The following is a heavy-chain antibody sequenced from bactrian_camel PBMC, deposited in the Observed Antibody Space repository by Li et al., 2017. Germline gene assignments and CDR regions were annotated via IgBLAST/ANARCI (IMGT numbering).Heavy chain of an antibody. J-gene: IGHJ4*01. CDR2: IATYDST. CDR3: GTRYPGSWYRTY. D-gene: IGHD6*01. V-gene: IGHV3S60*01. Sequence: VQLVESGGGSVQAGGSLRLSCTTSGDKLDNFDVGWYRQAPGAECELVSTIATYDSTYYVDSVKGRFTISRNDLNDTTYLQMDNVKSEDKALYYCGTRYPGSWYRTYWGQGTQVTVS. CDR1: GDKLDNFD.